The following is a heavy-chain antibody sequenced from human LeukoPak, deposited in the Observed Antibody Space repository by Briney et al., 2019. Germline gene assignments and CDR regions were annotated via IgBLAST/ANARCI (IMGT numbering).Heavy chain of an antibody. CDR1: GFTFSSYA. Sequence: PGGSLRLSCEASGFTFSSYAMSWVRQAPGKGLEWVSAISGSGGSTYYADSVKGRFTISRDNSKNTLYLRMNSLRAEDTAVYYCAKTRPLDSSSWSHGDYWGQGTLVAVSS. V-gene: IGHV3-23*01. J-gene: IGHJ4*02. CDR2: ISGSGGST. CDR3: AKTRPLDSSSWSHGDY. D-gene: IGHD6-13*01.